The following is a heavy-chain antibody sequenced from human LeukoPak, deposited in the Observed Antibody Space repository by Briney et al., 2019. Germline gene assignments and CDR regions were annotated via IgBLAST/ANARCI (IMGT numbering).Heavy chain of an antibody. CDR2: IKQDGSER. D-gene: IGHD4-17*01. CDR1: GFSMSGDW. Sequence: GGSLRLSCAASGFSMSGDWMSWVRQAPGKGLEWVANIKQDGSERHYVDSVKGRFTISRDNAQNSLYLQMNSLRAEETAVYYCARVFGAYNSVDCWGQGTLVTV. CDR3: ARVFGAYNSVDC. V-gene: IGHV3-7*01. J-gene: IGHJ4*02.